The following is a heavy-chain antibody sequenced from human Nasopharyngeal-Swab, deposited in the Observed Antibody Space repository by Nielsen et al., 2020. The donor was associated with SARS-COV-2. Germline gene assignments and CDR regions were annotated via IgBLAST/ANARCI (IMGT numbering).Heavy chain of an antibody. D-gene: IGHD2-15*01. CDR2: IYYSGST. Sequence: SETLSLTCTVSGGSISSYYWSWIRQPPGKGLEWIGYIYYSGSTNYNPSLKSRVTISVDTSKNQFSLKLSSVTAADTAFYYCARGVISDLLRAFAIWSQGTKVTVSS. J-gene: IGHJ3*02. V-gene: IGHV4-59*12. CDR1: GGSISSYY. CDR3: ARGVISDLLRAFAI.